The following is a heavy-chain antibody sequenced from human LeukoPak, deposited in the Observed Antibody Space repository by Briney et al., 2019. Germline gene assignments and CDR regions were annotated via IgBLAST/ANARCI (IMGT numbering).Heavy chain of an antibody. D-gene: IGHD3-22*01. J-gene: IGHJ4*02. Sequence: SVKVSCKASGGTFSSYAISWVRQAPGQGLEWMGGIIPIFGTANYAQKFQGRVTITADKSTSTAYMELSSLRSEDTAVYYCARGGDSSGYHDYWGQGTLVTVSS. CDR2: IIPIFGTA. V-gene: IGHV1-69*06. CDR3: ARGGDSSGYHDY. CDR1: GGTFSSYA.